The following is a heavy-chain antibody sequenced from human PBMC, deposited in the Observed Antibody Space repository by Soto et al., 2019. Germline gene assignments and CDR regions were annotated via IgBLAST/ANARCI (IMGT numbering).Heavy chain of an antibody. CDR3: AREPLPSTWSFVL. CDR2: INPNTGCT. V-gene: IGHV1-2*02. Sequence: QVQLVQSGAEVKKPGASVKVSCKASGYTFTAYYMHWVRQAPGQGLEWMGSINPNTGCTKFAQKFQGRVTMTSDTSISTAYMELLALTSDDTAVDYCAREPLPSTWSFVLWGRGALVTVAS. D-gene: IGHD1-1*01. CDR1: GYTFTAYY. J-gene: IGHJ2*01.